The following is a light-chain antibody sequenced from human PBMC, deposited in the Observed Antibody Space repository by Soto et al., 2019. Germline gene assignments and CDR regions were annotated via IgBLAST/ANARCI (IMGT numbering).Light chain of an antibody. V-gene: IGKV3-11*01. Sequence: EIVLTQFPATLSLSPGDRATLSCRASQSVPSYLAWYQQKPGQAPRLLVYDISNRATGIPARFTGSGSGTDFTLTISSLEPEDSAVYYCQHHNAWPRNTIGQGTKLEI. CDR2: DIS. CDR1: QSVPSY. CDR3: QHHNAWPRNT. J-gene: IGKJ2*01.